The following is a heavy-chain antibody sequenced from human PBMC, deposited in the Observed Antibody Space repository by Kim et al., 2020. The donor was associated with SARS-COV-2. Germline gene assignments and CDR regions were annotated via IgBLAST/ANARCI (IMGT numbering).Heavy chain of an antibody. V-gene: IGHV1-2*02. CDR2: INPNSGGT. CDR1: GYTFTGYY. J-gene: IGHJ5*02. CDR3: ARGLEERWLHWFDP. Sequence: ASVKVSCKASGYTFTGYYMHWVRQAPGQGLEWMGWINPNSGGTNYAQKFQGRVTMTRDTSISTAYMELSRLRSDDTAVYYCARGLEERWLHWFDPWGQGTLVTVSS. D-gene: IGHD5-12*01.